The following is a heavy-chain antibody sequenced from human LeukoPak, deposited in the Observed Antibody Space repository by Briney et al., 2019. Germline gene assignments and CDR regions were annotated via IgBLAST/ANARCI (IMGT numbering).Heavy chain of an antibody. Sequence: GGSLRLSCAASGFTFSDYYMSWIRQAPGKGLEWVSYISSSGSTIYYADSVKGRFTISRDNSKNTLYLQMNSLRAEDTAAYYCARRSGIAVAGAFDYWGQGTLVTVSS. D-gene: IGHD6-19*01. CDR1: GFTFSDYY. CDR3: ARRSGIAVAGAFDY. V-gene: IGHV3-11*01. J-gene: IGHJ4*02. CDR2: ISSSGSTI.